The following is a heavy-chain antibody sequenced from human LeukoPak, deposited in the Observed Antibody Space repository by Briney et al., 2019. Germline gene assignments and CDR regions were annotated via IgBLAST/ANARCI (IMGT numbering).Heavy chain of an antibody. Sequence: GGSLRLSRAASGFTFSSYAMHWVRQAPGKGLEWVAVISYDGSNKYYADSVSGRFTISRDNSKNTLYLQMNSLRAEDTAVYYCARGRIAVAAPAEYFQHWGQGTLVTVSS. J-gene: IGHJ1*01. D-gene: IGHD6-19*01. CDR2: ISYDGSNK. V-gene: IGHV3-30-3*01. CDR1: GFTFSSYA. CDR3: ARGRIAVAAPAEYFQH.